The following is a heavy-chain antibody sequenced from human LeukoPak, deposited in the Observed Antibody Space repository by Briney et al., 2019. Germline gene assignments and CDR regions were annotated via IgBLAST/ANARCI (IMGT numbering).Heavy chain of an antibody. D-gene: IGHD7-27*01. Sequence: PSETLSLTCTVSGGSISSGGYYWSWIRQHPGKGLEWIGYIYYSGSTYYNPSLKSRVTISVDTSKNQSSLKLSSVTAADTAVYYCARDTGGNYFDYWGQGTLVTVSS. J-gene: IGHJ4*02. CDR1: GGSISSGGYY. V-gene: IGHV4-31*03. CDR2: IYYSGST. CDR3: ARDTGGNYFDY.